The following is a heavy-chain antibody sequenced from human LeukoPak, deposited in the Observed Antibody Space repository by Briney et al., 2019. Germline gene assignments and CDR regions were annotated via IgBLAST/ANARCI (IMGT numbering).Heavy chain of an antibody. Sequence: ASVKVSCKASGGTFSSYAISWVRQAPGQGLEWMGWINTNTGNPTYAQGFTGRFVFSLDTSVSTAYLQISSLKTEDTAVYYCARDHCSSTSCYGYYFDQWGQGTLVTVSS. V-gene: IGHV7-4-1*02. CDR2: INTNTGNP. CDR3: ARDHCSSTSCYGYYFDQ. J-gene: IGHJ4*02. D-gene: IGHD2-2*01. CDR1: GGTFSSYA.